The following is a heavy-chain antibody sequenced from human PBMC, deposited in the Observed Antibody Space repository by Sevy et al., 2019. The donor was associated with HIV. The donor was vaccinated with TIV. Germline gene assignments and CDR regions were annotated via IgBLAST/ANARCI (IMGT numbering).Heavy chain of an antibody. CDR2: FDPEDDEK. CDR1: GRTLTQLS. Sequence: ASVKVSCKVSGRTLTQLSIHWVRQAPGKGLDWMGTFDPEDDEKIYAQKFQGRVTMTEETSTDTAFMELSRLRSEDTAVYYCATTKDYYESSGYPFDYWGQGTLVTVSS. CDR3: ATTKDYYESSGYPFDY. J-gene: IGHJ4*02. V-gene: IGHV1-24*01. D-gene: IGHD5-12*01.